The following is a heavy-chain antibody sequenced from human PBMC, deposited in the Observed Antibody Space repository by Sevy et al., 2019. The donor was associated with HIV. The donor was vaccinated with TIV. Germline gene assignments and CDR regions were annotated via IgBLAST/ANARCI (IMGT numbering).Heavy chain of an antibody. CDR1: GGSVSSGSYY. V-gene: IGHV4-61*01. D-gene: IGHD3-3*01. Sequence: SDTLSLTCTVSGGSVSSGSYYWSWIRQPPGKGLEWIGYIYYSGSTNYNPSLKSRVTISVDTSKNQFSLKLSSVTAADTAVYYCAREGADLEALDYWGQGTLVTVSS. CDR3: AREGADLEALDY. J-gene: IGHJ4*02. CDR2: IYYSGST.